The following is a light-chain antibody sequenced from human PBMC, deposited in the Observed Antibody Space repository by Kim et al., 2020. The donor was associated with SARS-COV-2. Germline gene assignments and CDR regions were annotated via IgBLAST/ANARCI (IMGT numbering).Light chain of an antibody. CDR3: KSRETSDDHLGV. V-gene: IGLV3-19*01. CDR1: SLRNYY. Sequence: SSELTQDPAVSVALGQTVRITCQGDSLRNYYASWYQQKPRQAPVLVIYGKNNRPSGIPDRFSGSNSGNTASLTITGAQAEDEADYYCKSRETSDDHLGVF. CDR2: GKN. J-gene: IGLJ3*02.